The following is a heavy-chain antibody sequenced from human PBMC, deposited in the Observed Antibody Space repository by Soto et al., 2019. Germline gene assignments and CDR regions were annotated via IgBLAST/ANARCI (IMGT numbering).Heavy chain of an antibody. D-gene: IGHD3-22*01. CDR3: AKGLGKYYDSSGYFDY. CDR1: GFTFSSYA. J-gene: IGHJ4*02. V-gene: IGHV3-23*01. Sequence: GWSLRLSCAASGFTFSSYAMSWVRQAPGKGLEWVSAISGSGGSTYYADSVKGRFTISRDNSKNTLYLQMNSLRAEDTAVYYCAKGLGKYYDSSGYFDYWGQGNLVAV. CDR2: ISGSGGST.